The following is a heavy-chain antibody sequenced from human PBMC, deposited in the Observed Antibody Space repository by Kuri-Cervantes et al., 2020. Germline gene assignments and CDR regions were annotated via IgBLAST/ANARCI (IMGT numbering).Heavy chain of an antibody. V-gene: IGHV3-21*01. CDR2: ISSSSSYI. CDR3: ARGDPVHFGGSYGYYHYGMDV. D-gene: IGHD1-26*01. Sequence: GESLKISCAASGFTFSSYSMNWVRQAPGKGLEWVSSISSSSSYIYYADSVKGRFTISRDNAKNSLYLQMNSLRAEDTAVYYFARGDPVHFGGSYGYYHYGMDVWFQGTTVTVSS. CDR1: GFTFSSYS. J-gene: IGHJ6*02.